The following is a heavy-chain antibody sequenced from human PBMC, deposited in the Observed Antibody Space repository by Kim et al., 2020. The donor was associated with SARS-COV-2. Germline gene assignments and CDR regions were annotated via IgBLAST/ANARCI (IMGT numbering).Heavy chain of an antibody. CDR3: AVQDIVATMYDY. Sequence: SESLSLTCTVSGGSISSSSYYWGWIRQPPGKGLEWIGSIYYSGSTYYNPSLKSRVTISVDTSKNQFSLKLSSVTAADTAVYYCAVQDIVATMYDYWGQGTLLTVSS. D-gene: IGHD5-12*01. V-gene: IGHV4-39*01. J-gene: IGHJ4*02. CDR2: IYYSGST. CDR1: GGSISSSSYY.